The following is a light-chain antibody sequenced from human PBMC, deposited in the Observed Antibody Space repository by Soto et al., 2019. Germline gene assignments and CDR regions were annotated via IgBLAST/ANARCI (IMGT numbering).Light chain of an antibody. CDR3: SSYTSSSTLV. CDR2: DVS. J-gene: IGLJ1*01. V-gene: IGLV2-14*01. Sequence: QSVLTQPASVSGSPGQSITISCTGTSSDVGGYNYVSWYQQHPGKAPKLMNYDVSNRPTGVSNRFSGSKSGNTASLTISGLQAEDEADYYCSSYTSSSTLVCGTGTKVTVL. CDR1: SSDVGGYNY.